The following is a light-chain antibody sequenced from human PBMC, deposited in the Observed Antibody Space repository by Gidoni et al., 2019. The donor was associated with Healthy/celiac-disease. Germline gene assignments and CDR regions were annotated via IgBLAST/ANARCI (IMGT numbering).Light chain of an antibody. V-gene: IGKV1-5*01. CDR2: DAS. CDR1: QSISSW. CDR3: QQYNSYCT. Sequence: DIQMTQSPSTLSASVGDRVTITCRASQSISSWLAWYQQKPGKAPKLLIYDASSLESGVPSRFSGSGSGTEFTLTISSLQPDDFATYYCQQYNSYCTFXQXTKVEIE. J-gene: IGKJ1*01.